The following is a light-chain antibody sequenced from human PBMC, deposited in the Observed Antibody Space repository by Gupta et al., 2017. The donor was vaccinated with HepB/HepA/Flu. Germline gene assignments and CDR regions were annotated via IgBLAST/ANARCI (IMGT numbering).Light chain of an antibody. Sequence: QSILTQPPSVSAAPGQKVTISCSGSRSNIGLNYVAWYQQLPGTAPKLLIYETIKRPSGIPDRFSASKSGTSATLAITGLQTGDEADYYCDTWDSSLSGVVFGGGTKVTVL. CDR3: DTWDSSLSGVV. J-gene: IGLJ2*01. CDR1: RSNIGLNY. CDR2: ETI. V-gene: IGLV1-51*02.